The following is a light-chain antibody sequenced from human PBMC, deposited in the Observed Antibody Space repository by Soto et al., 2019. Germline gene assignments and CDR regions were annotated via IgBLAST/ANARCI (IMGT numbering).Light chain of an antibody. V-gene: IGKV2-30*01. CDR1: QSLEYSDGKTY. CDR2: KVS. J-gene: IGKJ1*01. CDR3: MQGGHWPWT. Sequence: DVVMTQSPLSLPVTLGQPASISCTSSQSLEYSDGKTYLNWFLQRPGQSPRRLIYKVSNRDSGVPDRFSGSGSGTDFTLKISRVEAEDVGIYYCMQGGHWPWTFDQGTKVEIK.